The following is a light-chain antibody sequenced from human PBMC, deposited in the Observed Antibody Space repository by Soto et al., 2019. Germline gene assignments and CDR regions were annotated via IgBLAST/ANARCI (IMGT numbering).Light chain of an antibody. CDR3: CSYAGGNNWV. J-gene: IGLJ3*02. V-gene: IGLV2-23*01. CDR2: EGT. CDR1: SSDVGGYNL. Sequence: QSALTQPASVSGSPGQSITLSCIGTSSDVGGYNLVSWYQQHPDKAPKLIISEGTKRPSGISTRFSGSKSGNTAALTVSGLQAEDEADYYCCSYAGGNNWVFGGGTKGTVL.